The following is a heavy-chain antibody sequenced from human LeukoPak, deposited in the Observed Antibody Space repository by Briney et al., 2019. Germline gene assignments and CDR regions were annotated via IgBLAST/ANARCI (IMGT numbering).Heavy chain of an antibody. Sequence: GGSLRLSCAASGFIFGSYSMNWVRQAPGKGLEWVSSISSSSSNIYYADSVKGRFTISRDNAKNSLYLQMNSLRVEDTAVYYCAREYVGGFPPYFDYWGQGTLVTVSS. D-gene: IGHD3-10*01. CDR2: ISSSSSNI. V-gene: IGHV3-21*01. CDR3: AREYVGGFPPYFDY. CDR1: GFIFGSYS. J-gene: IGHJ4*02.